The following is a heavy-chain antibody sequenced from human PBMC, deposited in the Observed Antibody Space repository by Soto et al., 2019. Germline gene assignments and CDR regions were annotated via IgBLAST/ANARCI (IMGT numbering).Heavy chain of an antibody. J-gene: IGHJ6*02. D-gene: IGHD6-19*01. V-gene: IGHV4-39*01. CDR3: ARKAVAGRNYYYYGMDV. CDR2: IYYSGST. CDR1: GGSISSSSYY. Sequence: SETLSLTCTVSGGSISSSSYYWVWIRQPPGKGLEWIGSIYYSGSTYYNPSLKSRVTISVDTSKNQLSLKLSSVTAADTAVYYCARKAVAGRNYYYYGMDVWGQGTTVT.